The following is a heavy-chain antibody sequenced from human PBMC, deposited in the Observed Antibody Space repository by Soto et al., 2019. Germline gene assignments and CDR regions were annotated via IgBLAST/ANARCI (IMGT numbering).Heavy chain of an antibody. CDR2: MSHSGGT. Sequence: QVQLQQWGAGLLKPSETLSLTCAVYGGFVSSGSYYWSWIRQPPGKGLEWIGEMSHSGGTHFNPSLKSRVSISVDTSKNQFSLKMSSVTAAETALYYCARVERGTATTVVDAFVIWGPGTMVTVYS. CDR1: GGFVSSGSYY. J-gene: IGHJ3*02. D-gene: IGHD1-1*01. CDR3: ARVERGTATTVVDAFVI. V-gene: IGHV4-34*01.